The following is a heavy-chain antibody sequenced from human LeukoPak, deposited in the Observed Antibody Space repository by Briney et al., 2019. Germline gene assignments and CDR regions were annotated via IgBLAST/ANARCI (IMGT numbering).Heavy chain of an antibody. CDR3: ARRVQMSSALATSNTWLDP. D-gene: IGHD3-10*01. CDR1: GDSITNYY. V-gene: IGHV4-59*01. Sequence: SETLSLTCSVSGDSITNYYWNWIRQPPGKGLEWIGHIHYSGSTNSGSTIYNPSLTSRVTISQDTAKNQFSLKLISVTAADTAVYYCARRVQMSSALATSNTWLDPWGQGTLVTVSS. CDR2: IHYSGSTNSGST. J-gene: IGHJ5*02.